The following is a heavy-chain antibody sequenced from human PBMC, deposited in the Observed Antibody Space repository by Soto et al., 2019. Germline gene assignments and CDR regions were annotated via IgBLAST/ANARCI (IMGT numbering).Heavy chain of an antibody. V-gene: IGHV3-30-3*01. CDR1: GFTFSSYA. CDR2: ISYDGSNK. CDR3: TIDRPGNQHYFEY. Sequence: PGGSLRLSCAASGFTFSSYAMHWVRQAPGKGLEWVAVISYDGSNKYYADSVKGRFTISRDDAKNTLYLQMNSLRAEDTAVYYCTIDRPGNQHYFEYWGQGNMVTVSS. J-gene: IGHJ4*02. D-gene: IGHD3-10*01.